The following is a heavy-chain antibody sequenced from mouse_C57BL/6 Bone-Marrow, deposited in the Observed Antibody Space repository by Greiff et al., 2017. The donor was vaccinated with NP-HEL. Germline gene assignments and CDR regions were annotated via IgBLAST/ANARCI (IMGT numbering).Heavy chain of an antibody. CDR3: ARKIPITTVVATGAMDY. CDR2: INPNNGGT. CDR1: GYTFTDYY. V-gene: IGHV1-26*01. D-gene: IGHD1-1*01. J-gene: IGHJ4*01. Sequence: VQLQQSGPELVKPGASVKISCKASGYTFTDYYMNWVKQSHGKSLEWIGDINPNNGGTSYNQKFKGKATLTVDKSSSTAYMELRSLTSEDSAVYYFARKIPITTVVATGAMDYWGQGTSVTVSS.